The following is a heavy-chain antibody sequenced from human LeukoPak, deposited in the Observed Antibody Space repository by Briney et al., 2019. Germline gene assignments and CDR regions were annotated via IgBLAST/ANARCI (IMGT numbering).Heavy chain of an antibody. V-gene: IGHV3-23*01. CDR3: AKKGSSGWYYFDY. CDR1: GFIFSSYA. CDR2: ISGSGGST. D-gene: IGHD6-19*01. Sequence: RGSLRLSCAASGFIFSSYAMSWVRQAPGKGLEWVSAISGSGGSTYYADSVKGRFTISRDNSKNTLYLQMNSLRAEDTAVYYCAKKGSSGWYYFDYWGQGTLVTVSS. J-gene: IGHJ4*02.